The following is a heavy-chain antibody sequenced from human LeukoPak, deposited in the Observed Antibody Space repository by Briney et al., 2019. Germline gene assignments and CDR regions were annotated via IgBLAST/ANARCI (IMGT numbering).Heavy chain of an antibody. D-gene: IGHD6-19*01. CDR1: GFTFSAYW. CDR2: ISGTGGST. Sequence: GGSLRLSCAASGFTFSAYWMTWVRQAPGKGLEWVSSISGTGGSTYYADSVKGRFTISRDNSRNTLYLQMNSLRAEDTAVYYCAKGQWLVLDSFDIWGQGTMVTVSS. V-gene: IGHV3-23*01. CDR3: AKGQWLVLDSFDI. J-gene: IGHJ3*02.